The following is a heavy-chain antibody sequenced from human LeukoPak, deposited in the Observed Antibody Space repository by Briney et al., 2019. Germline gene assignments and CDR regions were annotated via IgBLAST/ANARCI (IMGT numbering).Heavy chain of an antibody. J-gene: IGHJ4*02. CDR1: GFTFSSHA. CDR3: AKDYYDSSIFSAPHLFAC. V-gene: IGHV3-23*01. Sequence: GGSLRLSCAASGFTFSSHAMTWVRQASGKGLEWVSSIRGSGGNTYYADSVKGRFTISRDNFQNTLYLQMNSLKAEDTAVYYCAKDYYDSSIFSAPHLFACWGQGTLVTVSS. D-gene: IGHD3-22*01. CDR2: IRGSGGNT.